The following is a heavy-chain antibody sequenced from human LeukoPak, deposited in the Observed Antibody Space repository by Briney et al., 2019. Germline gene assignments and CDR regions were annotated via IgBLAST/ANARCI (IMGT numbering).Heavy chain of an antibody. CDR1: GFTFSTYA. D-gene: IGHD6-6*01. J-gene: IGHJ4*02. Sequence: GGSLRLSCEASGFTFSTYAMSWVRQAPGKGLEWVSSISGSGGNTDDADSMKGRFTISRDNFKNTLYLQMHSLTAEDTAIYYCAKAQYSTSHYLGDDWGQGTRVTVSS. CDR3: AKAQYSTSHYLGDD. V-gene: IGHV3-23*01. CDR2: ISGSGGNT.